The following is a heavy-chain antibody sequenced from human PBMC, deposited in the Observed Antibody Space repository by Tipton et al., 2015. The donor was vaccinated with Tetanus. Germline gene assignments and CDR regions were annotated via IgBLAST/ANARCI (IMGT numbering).Heavy chain of an antibody. D-gene: IGHD5-18*01. J-gene: IGHJ2*01. CDR1: GDSINSGDYY. Sequence: TLSLTCSVSGDSINSGDYYWSWIRQPPGKGLEWIGYIYYSGSTYYNPSLKSRVAISLDTSKIQFSLTLTSVTAADTAVYYCARGYSYGYSYWYFDLWGRGTLVTVSS. V-gene: IGHV4-30-4*01. CDR3: ARGYSYGYSYWYFDL. CDR2: IYYSGST.